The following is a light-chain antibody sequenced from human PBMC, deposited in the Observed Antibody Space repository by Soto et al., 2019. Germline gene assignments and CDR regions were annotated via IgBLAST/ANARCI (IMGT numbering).Light chain of an antibody. Sequence: DIQMTQSPSSLSASVGDRVTITCRASQSISDWLAWFQQKPGKAPKLLIQKASNLESGVPSRFSGGGSGTEFTLTLSSLQPDDFATYYCQQYASSSVTFGQGTNLEI. V-gene: IGKV1-5*03. CDR3: QQYASSSVT. CDR1: QSISDW. J-gene: IGKJ2*01. CDR2: KAS.